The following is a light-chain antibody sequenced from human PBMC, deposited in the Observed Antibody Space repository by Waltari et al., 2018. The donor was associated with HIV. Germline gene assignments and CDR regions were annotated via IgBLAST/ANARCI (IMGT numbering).Light chain of an antibody. Sequence: DIQMTQSPSTLSASVGDRATITCLARQSVSSWLAWYHQKPGKAPKILRYKAYTLEMGVPSRFSGSGSGTEFTLTISSLQPDDFATYYCQQYNSYWTFGQGTKVEIK. J-gene: IGKJ1*01. CDR3: QQYNSYWT. V-gene: IGKV1-5*03. CDR2: KAY. CDR1: QSVSSW.